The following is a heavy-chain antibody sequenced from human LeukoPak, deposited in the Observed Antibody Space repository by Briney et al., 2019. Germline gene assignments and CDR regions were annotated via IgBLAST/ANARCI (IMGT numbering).Heavy chain of an antibody. Sequence: PGGSLRLSCAASGLSFSSYAMSWVRQAPGKGLEWVSAVSGTSTNTYYSDSVKGRFTISRDNSQNTLYLQMNNLEGGDAAVYYCAKGAAVAGTLYFQHWGRAPWSPSPQ. CDR1: GLSFSSYA. CDR3: AKGAAVAGTLYFQH. J-gene: IGHJ1*01. CDR2: VSGTSTNT. V-gene: IGHV3-23*01. D-gene: IGHD6-19*01.